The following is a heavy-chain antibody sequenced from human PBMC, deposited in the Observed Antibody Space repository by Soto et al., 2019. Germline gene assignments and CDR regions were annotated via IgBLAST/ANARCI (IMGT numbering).Heavy chain of an antibody. J-gene: IGHJ3*02. CDR3: TTDAQWGI. D-gene: IGHD2-8*01. V-gene: IGHV3-15*07. CDR2: IKSKKDGGAT. Sequence: GGSLRLSCAASGLTFINAWMNWVRQAPGKGLEWVGRIKSKKDGGATEYSATVKDRFTISRDDSKDTLYLQMNSLKTEDTAVYYCTTDAQWGIWGQGTMVTVSS. CDR1: GLTFINAW.